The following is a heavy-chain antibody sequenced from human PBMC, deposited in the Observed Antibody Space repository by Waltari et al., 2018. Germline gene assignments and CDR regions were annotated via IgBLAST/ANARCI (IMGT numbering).Heavy chain of an antibody. CDR1: GGTFSSYA. J-gene: IGHJ5*02. V-gene: IGHV1-69*12. Sequence: QVQLVQSGAEVKKPGSSVKVSCKASGGTFSSYAISWVRQAPGQGLEWMGGIIPICGTATYAQKFQGRVTITADESTSTAYMELSSLRSEDTAVYYCAREARSGSYEFDPWGQGTLVAVSS. D-gene: IGHD1-26*01. CDR2: IIPICGTA. CDR3: AREARSGSYEFDP.